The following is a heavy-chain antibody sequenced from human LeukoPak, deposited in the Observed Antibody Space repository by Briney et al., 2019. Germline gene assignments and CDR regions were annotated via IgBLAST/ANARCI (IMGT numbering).Heavy chain of an antibody. Sequence: SETLSLTCTVSGGSISSYYWSWIRQPAGKGLEWIGRIYTGGSTNYNPSLKSRVTMSVDTSKNQFSLKLSSVTAADPAVYYCARALGSIAAAGTRWFDPRGQGTLVTVSS. V-gene: IGHV4-4*07. J-gene: IGHJ5*02. CDR1: GGSISSYY. D-gene: IGHD6-13*01. CDR2: IYTGGST. CDR3: ARALGSIAAAGTRWFDP.